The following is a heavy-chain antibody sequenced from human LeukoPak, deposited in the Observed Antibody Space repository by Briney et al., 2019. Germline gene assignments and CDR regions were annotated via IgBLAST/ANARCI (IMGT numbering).Heavy chain of an antibody. CDR1: GYTYTDYY. V-gene: IGHV1-2*02. J-gene: IGHJ3*02. CDR3: ARGQYYYDSSGYLNAFDI. CDR2: INPDSGGT. D-gene: IGHD3-22*01. Sequence: ASVKVSCKTSGYTYTDYYIHWVRQAPGQGLEWMGWINPDSGGTDYAQKFQGRVTMTRDTSISTAYMELSRLRSDDTAVYYCARGQYYYDSSGYLNAFDIWGQGTMVTVSS.